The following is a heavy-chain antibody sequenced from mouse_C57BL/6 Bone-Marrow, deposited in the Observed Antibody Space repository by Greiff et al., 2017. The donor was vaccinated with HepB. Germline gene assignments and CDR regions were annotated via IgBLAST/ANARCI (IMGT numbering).Heavy chain of an antibody. CDR2: IRSKSNNYAT. CDR3: VSTAQATFYAMDY. Sequence: EVMLVESGGGLVQPKGSLKLSCAASGFSFNTYAMNWVRQAPGKGLEWVARIRSKSNNYATYYADSVKDRFTISRDDSESMLYLQMNNLKTEDTAMYYCVSTAQATFYAMDYWGQGTSVTVSS. J-gene: IGHJ4*01. D-gene: IGHD3-2*02. V-gene: IGHV10-1*01. CDR1: GFSFNTYA.